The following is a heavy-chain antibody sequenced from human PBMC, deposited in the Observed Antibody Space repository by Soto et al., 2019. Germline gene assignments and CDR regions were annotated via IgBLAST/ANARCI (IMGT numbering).Heavy chain of an antibody. V-gene: IGHV3-30-3*01. D-gene: IGHD6-13*01. Sequence: QVQLVESGGGVVQPGRSLRLSCAASGFTFSSYAMHWVRQAPGKGLEWVAVISYDGNNKYYADSVKGRFTISRDNSKNPLYLQMNSLRAEDTAVYYCARERDYYLEAAGKYYGMDVWGQGATDTVSS. J-gene: IGHJ6*02. CDR1: GFTFSSYA. CDR3: ARERDYYLEAAGKYYGMDV. CDR2: ISYDGNNK.